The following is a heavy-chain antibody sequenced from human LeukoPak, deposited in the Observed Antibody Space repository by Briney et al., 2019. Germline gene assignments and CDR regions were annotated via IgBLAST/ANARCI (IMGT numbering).Heavy chain of an antibody. D-gene: IGHD4-17*01. CDR2: IKQDGSEK. CDR1: GFTFRSYG. J-gene: IGHJ4*02. Sequence: GSSLRLSCAASGFTFRSYGMHWVRQAPGKGLEWVANIKQDGSEKYYVDSVKGRFTISRDGATNSLYLQMNSLRAEDTAVYYCARGSTTVTSRGYFDYWGQGTLVTVSS. V-gene: IGHV3-7*04. CDR3: ARGSTTVTSRGYFDY.